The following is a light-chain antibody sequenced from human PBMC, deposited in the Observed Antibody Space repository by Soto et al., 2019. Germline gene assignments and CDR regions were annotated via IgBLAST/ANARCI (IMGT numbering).Light chain of an antibody. CDR3: QQYNNWTPN. CDR1: QSVSSN. Sequence: EIVMTQSPATLSVSPGERATLSCRASQSVSSNLAWYQQKPGQAPRRLIYGASTRATGIPARFSGSGSGTEFTLTISSLQSEDFAVYYCQQYNNWTPNFGQGTRLEIK. CDR2: GAS. V-gene: IGKV3-15*01. J-gene: IGKJ5*01.